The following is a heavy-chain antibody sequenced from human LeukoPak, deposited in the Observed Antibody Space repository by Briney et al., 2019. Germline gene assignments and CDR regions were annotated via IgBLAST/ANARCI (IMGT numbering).Heavy chain of an antibody. J-gene: IGHJ4*02. V-gene: IGHV3-7*01. CDR1: GGSISSSSYY. CDR3: ARDYYDSSGYYTTEYYFDY. CDR2: IKQDGSEK. D-gene: IGHD3-22*01. Sequence: ETLSLTCTVSGGSISSSSYYWGWIRQPPGKGLEWVANIKQDGSEKYYVDSVKGRFTISRDNAKNSLYLQMNSLRAEDTAVYYCARDYYDSSGYYTTEYYFDYWGQGTLVTVSS.